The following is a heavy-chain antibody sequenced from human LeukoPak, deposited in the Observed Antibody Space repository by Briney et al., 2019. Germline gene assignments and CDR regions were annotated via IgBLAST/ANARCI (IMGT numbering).Heavy chain of an antibody. CDR1: GFMFSSYS. J-gene: IGHJ4*02. Sequence: PGGSLRLSCAASGFMFSSYSMNWLRQSPGKGLEWVSSISSNSKYKYYTESVKGRFTISRDNAKNSLFLQMNSLRAEDTAVYYCARDQGNGDGYDVVDFDYWGQGILVTASS. CDR2: ISSNSKYK. V-gene: IGHV3-21*01. CDR3: ARDQGNGDGYDVVDFDY. D-gene: IGHD2-21*02.